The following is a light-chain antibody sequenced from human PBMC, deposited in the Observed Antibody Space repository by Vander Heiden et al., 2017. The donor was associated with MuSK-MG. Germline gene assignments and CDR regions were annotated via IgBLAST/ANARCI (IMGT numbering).Light chain of an antibody. CDR3: QVWDSGTDPCV. J-gene: IGLJ3*02. CDR2: DDR. V-gene: IGLV3-21*02. Sequence: SYVLTQPPSVSVAPGQTARISCGGDNIGSKDVHWYQQRPGQAPVLVVYDDRERPSGIPERFSGSNSGNTATLTISRVEAGDEADYYCQVWDSGTDPCVFGGGTKLTVL. CDR1: NIGSKD.